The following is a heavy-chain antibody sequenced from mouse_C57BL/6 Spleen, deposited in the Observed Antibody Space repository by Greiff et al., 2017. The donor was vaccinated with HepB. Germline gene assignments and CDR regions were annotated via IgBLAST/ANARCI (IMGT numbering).Heavy chain of an antibody. Sequence: QVQLQQSGPGLVQPSQCLSITCTVSGFSFTSYGVHWVRQSPGKGLEWLGVIWRGGSTDYNAAFMSRLSITKDNSKRQVFFKMNSLQADDTAIYYCATPYYSNYLYAMDYWGQGTSVTVSS. D-gene: IGHD2-5*01. J-gene: IGHJ4*01. CDR1: GFSFTSYG. CDR2: IWRGGST. V-gene: IGHV2-5*01. CDR3: ATPYYSNYLYAMDY.